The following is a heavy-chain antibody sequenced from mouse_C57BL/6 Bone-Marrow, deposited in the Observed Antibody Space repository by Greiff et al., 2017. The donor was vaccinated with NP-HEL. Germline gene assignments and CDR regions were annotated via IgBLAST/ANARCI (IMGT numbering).Heavy chain of an antibody. CDR1: GYTFTSYW. Sequence: QVQLQQPGAELVRPGSSVKLSCKASGYTFTSYWMHWVKQRPIQGLEWIGNIDPSDSETHYNQKFKDKATLTVDKSSSTAYMQLSSLTSEDSAVYYCARERVYYGYAMDYWGQGTSVTVSS. V-gene: IGHV1-52*01. D-gene: IGHD2-1*01. J-gene: IGHJ4*01. CDR3: ARERVYYGYAMDY. CDR2: IDPSDSET.